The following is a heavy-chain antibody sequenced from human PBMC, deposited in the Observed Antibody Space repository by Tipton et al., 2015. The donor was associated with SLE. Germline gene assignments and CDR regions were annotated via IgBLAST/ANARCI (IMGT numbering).Heavy chain of an antibody. V-gene: IGHV3-7*03. J-gene: IGHJ6*03. CDR2: MNQDGSEE. CDR3: AKESPDYYYMDV. CDR1: GLTFSSYW. Sequence: SLRLSCVPSGLTFSSYWMTWVRQAPGKGLEWVASMNQDGSEEYYVDSVKGRFSISRDNAENSLYLQMNSLRAEDTAVYYCAKESPDYYYMDVWGKGTTVTFS.